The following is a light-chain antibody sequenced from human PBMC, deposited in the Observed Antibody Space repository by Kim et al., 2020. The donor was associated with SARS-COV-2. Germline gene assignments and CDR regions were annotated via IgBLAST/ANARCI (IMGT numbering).Light chain of an antibody. V-gene: IGKV1-39*01. CDR2: AAS. CDR3: QQSYSTLWT. CDR1: QSISNY. Sequence: DIQMTQSPSSLSASLRDRVTITCRASQSISNYLNWYQQKPGKVPKLLIYAASTLQSGVPSRFSGSGSGTDFTLTIRSLQPEDFATYYCQQSYSTLWTFGQGTKVDIK. J-gene: IGKJ1*01.